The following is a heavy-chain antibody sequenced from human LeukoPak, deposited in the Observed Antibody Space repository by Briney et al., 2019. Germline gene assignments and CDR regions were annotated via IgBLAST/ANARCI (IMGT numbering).Heavy chain of an antibody. CDR2: ITTKARSYAT. Sequence: PGGSLKLSCAASGFSFSACDMHLVRQASGKGLEWVGRITTKARSYATAYAASLKGRFTTSRDDSKNTAYLQMNSLRSEDTALYYCTTYTRGHYWGQGTLVTVSS. V-gene: IGHV3-73*01. CDR1: GFSFSACD. J-gene: IGHJ4*02. D-gene: IGHD2-2*02. CDR3: TTYTRGHY.